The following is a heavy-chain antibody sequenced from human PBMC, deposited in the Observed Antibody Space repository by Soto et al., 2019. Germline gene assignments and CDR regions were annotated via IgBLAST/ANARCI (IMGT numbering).Heavy chain of an antibody. V-gene: IGHV3-74*01. Sequence: GGSLRLSCAASGFTFSSYWMHWVRQAPGKGLVWVSRINSDGSSTSYADSVKGRFTISRDNAKNTLYLQMNSLRAEDTAVYYCARPNYDYVWGSYRYRPHDYWGQGTLVTVSS. CDR3: ARPNYDYVWGSYRYRPHDY. J-gene: IGHJ4*02. CDR2: INSDGSST. D-gene: IGHD3-16*02. CDR1: GFTFSSYW.